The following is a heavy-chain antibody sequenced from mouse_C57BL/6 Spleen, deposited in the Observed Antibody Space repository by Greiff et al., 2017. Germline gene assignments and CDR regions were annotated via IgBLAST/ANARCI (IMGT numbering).Heavy chain of an antibody. Sequence: DVQLVESGGGLVKPGGSLKLSCAASGFTFSSYAMSWVRQTPEKRLEWVATISDGGSYTYYPDNVKGRFTISRDNAKNNLYLQMSHLKSEDTAMYYCARERDPRWGQGTSVTVSS. CDR1: GFTFSSYA. CDR2: ISDGGSYT. J-gene: IGHJ4*01. V-gene: IGHV5-4*01. CDR3: ARERDPR.